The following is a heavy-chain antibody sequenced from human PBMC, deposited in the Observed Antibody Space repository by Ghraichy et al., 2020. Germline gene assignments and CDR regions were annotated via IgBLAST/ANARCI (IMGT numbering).Heavy chain of an antibody. V-gene: IGHV1-2*06. CDR2: ISPNSGDT. Sequence: ASVKGSCKASGYTFTAYYMNWVRQAPGQGLEWMGRISPNSGDTNYAQKFQGRVTMTRDTSISTVYMELSRLRSDDTAVYYCARDFFSSITAPNYYFGMDVWGQGTTVTVSS. J-gene: IGHJ6*02. D-gene: IGHD6-6*01. CDR1: GYTFTAYY. CDR3: ARDFFSSITAPNYYFGMDV.